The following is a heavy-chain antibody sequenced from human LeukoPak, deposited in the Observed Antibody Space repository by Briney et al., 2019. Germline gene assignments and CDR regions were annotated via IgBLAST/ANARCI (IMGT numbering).Heavy chain of an antibody. D-gene: IGHD6-13*01. J-gene: IGHJ4*02. CDR3: ARARAAPTI. CDR1: GGSFSGYY. CDR2: INHSGST. Sequence: PSETLSLTCAVYGGSFSGYYWSWIRQPPGKGLEWIGEINHSGSTNYNPSLKSRVTISVDTSKNQFSLKLSSVTAADTAVYYCARARAAPTIWGKGTLVTVS. V-gene: IGHV4-34*01.